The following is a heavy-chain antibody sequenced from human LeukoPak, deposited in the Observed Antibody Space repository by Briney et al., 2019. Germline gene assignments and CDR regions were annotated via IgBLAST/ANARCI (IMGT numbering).Heavy chain of an antibody. CDR1: GFIFSLYC. J-gene: IGHJ4*02. CDR3: VRDFRSADY. Sequence: GGSLRLSCAASGFIFSLYCMHWVRQAPGKGPMWVSRICPDGTGISYADSVKARFTTSRDNAKNTVYLQMNGLREEDTAVYYCVRDFRSADYWGQGTLVTVPS. V-gene: IGHV3-74*01. CDR2: ICPDGTGI.